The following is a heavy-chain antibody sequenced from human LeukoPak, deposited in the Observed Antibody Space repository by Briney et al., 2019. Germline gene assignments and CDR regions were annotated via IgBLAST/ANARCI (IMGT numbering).Heavy chain of an antibody. V-gene: IGHV4-59*08. D-gene: IGHD6-13*01. CDR2: IYYSGST. CDR3: ARTKGGIAAADAYFDY. J-gene: IGHJ4*02. CDR1: GGSISGYY. Sequence: PSETLSLTCTVSGGSISGYYWSWIRQPPGKGLEWIGYIYYSGSTNYNPSLKSRVTISVDTSKNQFSLKLSSVTAADTAVYYCARTKGGIAAADAYFDYWGQGTLVTVSS.